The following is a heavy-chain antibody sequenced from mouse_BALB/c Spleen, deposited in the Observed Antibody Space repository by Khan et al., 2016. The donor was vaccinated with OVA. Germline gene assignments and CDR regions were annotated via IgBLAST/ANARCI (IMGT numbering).Heavy chain of an antibody. CDR2: IWNDGST. D-gene: IGHD2-10*01. J-gene: IGHJ4*01. Sequence: QVQLKESGPGLVAPSQSLSITCTISGFSLTNYGVHWVRQPPGKGLEWLAVIWNDGSTNYISVLKSRLTITKDDSKSQVFLKMNSLQTDDTAIYFCARQPYYHYNVMDYWGQGTSVTVSS. V-gene: IGHV2-6-1*01. CDR3: ARQPYYHYNVMDY. CDR1: GFSLTNYG.